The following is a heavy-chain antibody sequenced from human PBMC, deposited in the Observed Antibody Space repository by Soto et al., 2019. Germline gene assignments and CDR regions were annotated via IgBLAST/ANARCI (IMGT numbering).Heavy chain of an antibody. Sequence: PGGSLILSWAASGFPFSNAWMSWVRPAPGKGLEWVGRIKSKTDGGTTDYAAPVKGRFTISRDDSRNTLSLQMNSLKTEDTAVYYCTTDDPTNSYWGQGTLVTVSA. CDR3: TTDDPTNSY. CDR2: IKSKTDGGTT. CDR1: GFPFSNAW. J-gene: IGHJ4*02. V-gene: IGHV3-15*01.